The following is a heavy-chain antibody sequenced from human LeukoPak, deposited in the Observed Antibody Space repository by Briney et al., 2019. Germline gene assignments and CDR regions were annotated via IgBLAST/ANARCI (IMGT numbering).Heavy chain of an antibody. D-gene: IGHD3-10*01. CDR3: ARGPNMVRGVIIDY. V-gene: IGHV4-4*07. J-gene: IGHJ4*02. Sequence: SETLSLTCTVSGFSISSYYWSWIRQPAGKGLEWIGRIYTSGSTNYNPSLKSRVTMSVDTTKYQFSLKLSSVTAADTAVYYCARGPNMVRGVIIDYWGQGTLVTVSS. CDR2: IYTSGST. CDR1: GFSISSYY.